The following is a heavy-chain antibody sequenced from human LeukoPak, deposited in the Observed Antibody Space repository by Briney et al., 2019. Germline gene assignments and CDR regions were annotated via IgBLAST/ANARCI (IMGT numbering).Heavy chain of an antibody. V-gene: IGHV3-23*01. CDR2: ISGSGGTT. D-gene: IGHD1-26*01. CDR1: GFTLSTYY. CDR3: AKNDPIVGATYFDY. Sequence: GGSLRLSCAASGFTLSTYYMNWVRQAPGKGLEWVSTISGSGGTTYYADSVKGRFTISRDNSRNTLYLQLNSLRAEDTAVYYCAKNDPIVGATYFDYWGQGTLVTVSS. J-gene: IGHJ4*02.